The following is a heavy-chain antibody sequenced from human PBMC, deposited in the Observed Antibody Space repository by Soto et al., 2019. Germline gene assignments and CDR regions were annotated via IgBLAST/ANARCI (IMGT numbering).Heavy chain of an antibody. CDR2: ISGSGGST. Sequence: GGSLRLSCAASGFTFSSYAMSWVRQAPGKGLEWVSAISGSGGSTYYADSVKGRFTISRDNSKNTLYLQMNSLRAEDTAVYYCAKTQPLYSSGRYQGDYYYGMDVWGQGTTVTVSS. J-gene: IGHJ6*02. V-gene: IGHV3-23*01. CDR1: GFTFSSYA. CDR3: AKTQPLYSSGRYQGDYYYGMDV. D-gene: IGHD6-19*01.